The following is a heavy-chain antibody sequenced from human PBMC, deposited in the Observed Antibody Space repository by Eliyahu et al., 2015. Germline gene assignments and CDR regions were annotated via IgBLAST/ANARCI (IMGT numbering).Heavy chain of an antibody. CDR1: GYXXTGYY. CDR3: ARGEVPGKQLVRPFDY. CDR2: IXPNSGGT. V-gene: IGHV1-2*02. D-gene: IGHD6-6*01. J-gene: IGHJ4*02. Sequence: QVQLVQSGAEVKKPGASVKVSCXASGYXXTGYYMXWVRQAPGQGLEGMGWIXPNSGGTNYAQKFQGRVTXXRDXXISTAYMELSRLRSDDTAXYYCARGEVPGKQLVRPFDYWGQGTLVTVSS.